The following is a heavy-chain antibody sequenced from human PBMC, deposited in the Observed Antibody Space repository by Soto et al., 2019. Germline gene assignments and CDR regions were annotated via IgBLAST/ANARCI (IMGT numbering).Heavy chain of an antibody. V-gene: IGHV1-18*04. J-gene: IGHJ5*02. CDR2: INVDNGET. CDR1: GYNFMRYG. D-gene: IGHD1-26*01. CDR3: ARWISGRSLNWFDP. Sequence: QVQLVQSGAEVKKPGTSVKVSCKASGYNFMRYGFTWVRQAPGQGLEWMGWINVDNGETKYPQKIQGRVTMTTDTSTSTVYMELGSVTSDDPSVYYCARWISGRSLNWFDPWGHGTLVTVPS.